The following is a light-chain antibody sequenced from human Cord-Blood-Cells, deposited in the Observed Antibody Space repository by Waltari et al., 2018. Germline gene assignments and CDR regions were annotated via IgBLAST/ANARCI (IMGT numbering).Light chain of an antibody. CDR2: EVS. CDR3: SSYTSSSTLG. J-gene: IGLJ2*01. CDR1: SSDVGGYTY. V-gene: IGLV2-14*01. Sequence: QSALTQPASVSGSTGQSITISCTGTSSDVGGYTYVSCYQQHPGKAPKLVIYEVSKRPSGVSNRFSGSKSGNTASLTIAGLQAEDEADYYCSSYTSSSTLGFGGGTKLTVL.